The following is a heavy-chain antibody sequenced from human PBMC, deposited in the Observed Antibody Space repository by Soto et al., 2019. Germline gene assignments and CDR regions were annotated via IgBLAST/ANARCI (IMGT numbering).Heavy chain of an antibody. CDR2: IYYSGST. V-gene: IGHV4-61*08. CDR3: ARHFWGYDFDYYYMDV. J-gene: IGHJ6*03. Sequence: SETLSLTCSVSGGSISSGVYYWSWIRQPPGKGLEWIGYIYYSGSTNYNPSLKSRVTISVDTSKNQFSLKLSSVTAADTAVYYCARHFWGYDFDYYYMDVWGKGTTVTVSS. CDR1: GGSISSGVYY. D-gene: IGHD5-12*01.